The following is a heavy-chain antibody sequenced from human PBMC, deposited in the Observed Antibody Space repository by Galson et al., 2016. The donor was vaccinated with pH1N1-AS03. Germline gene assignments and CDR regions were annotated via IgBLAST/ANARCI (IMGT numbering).Heavy chain of an antibody. D-gene: IGHD3-10*02. Sequence: SLRLYCAASGFTFRSYSMHWVRQTPGKGLQWVAVISYDESKKLYADSVRGRSTISRDNSKNTLYLQMNSLRPEDTAVYFCARSQSFYVDYFDNWGQGTLVTVSS. CDR3: ARSQSFYVDYFDN. CDR2: ISYDESKK. V-gene: IGHV3-30*03. J-gene: IGHJ4*02. CDR1: GFTFRSYS.